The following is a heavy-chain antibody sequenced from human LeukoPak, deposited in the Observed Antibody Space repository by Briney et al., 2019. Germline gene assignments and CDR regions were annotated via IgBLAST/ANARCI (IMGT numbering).Heavy chain of an antibody. CDR1: GFTVSSNY. V-gene: IGHV3-48*02. Sequence: GGSLRLSCAASGFTVSSNYMNWVRQAPGKGLDWVSSISSSSSAIYYAASVKGRFTLSRDNAKNSLYLQMNSLRDEDTAVYYCARGALRYSDYWGQGTLVTVSS. J-gene: IGHJ4*02. CDR2: ISSSSSAI. CDR3: ARGALRYSDY. D-gene: IGHD3-9*01.